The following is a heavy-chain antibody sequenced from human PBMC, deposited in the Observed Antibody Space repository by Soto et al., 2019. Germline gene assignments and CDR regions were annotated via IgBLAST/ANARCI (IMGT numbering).Heavy chain of an antibody. D-gene: IGHD3-9*01. CDR2: IYYSGST. J-gene: IGHJ6*02. Sequence: SETLSLTCTVSGGSISSSSYYWGWIRQPPGKGLEWIGSIYYSGSTYYNPPLKSRVTIPVDTSKNQFSLKLSSVTAADTAVYYCARRNRGTGYYWYYYYGMDVWGQGTTVT. CDR3: ARRNRGTGYYWYYYYGMDV. CDR1: GGSISSSSYY. V-gene: IGHV4-39*01.